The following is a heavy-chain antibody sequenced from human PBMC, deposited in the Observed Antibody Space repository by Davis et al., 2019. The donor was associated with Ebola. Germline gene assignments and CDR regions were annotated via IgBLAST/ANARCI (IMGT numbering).Heavy chain of an antibody. CDR2: LYPGSST. Sequence: GGSLRLSCAGSGFNLSTTYMSWVRQAPGKGLDWVSSLYPGSSTYYADSVKGRFSISRDNSKNTLYLQMNSLRAEDTAVYYCAREVRRGWFDPWGQGTLVTVSS. J-gene: IGHJ5*02. CDR1: GFNLSTTY. D-gene: IGHD3-10*01. CDR3: AREVRRGWFDP. V-gene: IGHV3-53*01.